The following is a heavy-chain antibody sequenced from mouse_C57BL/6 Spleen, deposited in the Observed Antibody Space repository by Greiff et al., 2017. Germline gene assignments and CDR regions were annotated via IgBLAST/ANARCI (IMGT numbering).Heavy chain of an antibody. CDR2: ISSGSSTI. D-gene: IGHD4-1*01. CDR3: AREGDWDGYFDV. CDR1: GFTFSDYG. V-gene: IGHV5-17*01. Sequence: EVKVIESGGGLVKPGGSLKLSCAASGFTFSDYGMHWVRQTPEKGLEWVAYISSGSSTIYYADTVKGRFTISRDNAKNTLFLQMTSLRSEDTAMYYCAREGDWDGYFDVWGTGTTVTVSS. J-gene: IGHJ1*03.